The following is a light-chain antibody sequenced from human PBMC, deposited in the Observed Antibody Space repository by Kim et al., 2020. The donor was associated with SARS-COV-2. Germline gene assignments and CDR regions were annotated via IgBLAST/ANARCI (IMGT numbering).Light chain of an antibody. V-gene: IGKV1-16*02. CDR2: AAS. Sequence: DIQMTQSPSSLSASVGDRVTITCRASEDIRIQLSWYQQKPGKAPKPLIYAASSLQRGVPSKFSGSGSRTDFTLTISSLQPEDSATYYCQQYYRYPPTFGGGTKVDIK. CDR3: QQYYRYPPT. J-gene: IGKJ4*01. CDR1: EDIRIQ.